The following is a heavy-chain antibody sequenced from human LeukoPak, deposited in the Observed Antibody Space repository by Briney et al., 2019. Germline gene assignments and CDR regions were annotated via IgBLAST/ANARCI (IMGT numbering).Heavy chain of an antibody. CDR3: ARNNIVVVPAAVSPSYYYGMDV. V-gene: IGHV1-8*01. D-gene: IGHD2-2*01. CDR1: GYTFTSYD. CDR2: MNPNSGNT. J-gene: IGHJ6*02. Sequence: ASVKVSCKASGYTFTSYDINWVRQATGQGLEWMGWMNPNSGNTGYAQKFQGRVTMTRNTSISTAYMELSSLRSKDTAVYYCARNNIVVVPAAVSPSYYYGMDVWGQGTTVTVSS.